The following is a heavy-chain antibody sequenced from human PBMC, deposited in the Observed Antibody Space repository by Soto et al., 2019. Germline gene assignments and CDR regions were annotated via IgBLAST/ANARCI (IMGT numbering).Heavy chain of an antibody. CDR3: ARDSLHIAVAGIKAFDI. D-gene: IGHD6-19*01. V-gene: IGHV1-46*03. Sequence: ASVKVSCKASGYTFTSYYMHWVRQAPGQGFEWMGIINPSGGSTSYAQKFQGRVTMTRDTSTSTVYMELSSLRPEDTAVYYCARDSLHIAVAGIKAFDIWGQGTMVTVSS. J-gene: IGHJ3*02. CDR1: GYTFTSYY. CDR2: INPSGGST.